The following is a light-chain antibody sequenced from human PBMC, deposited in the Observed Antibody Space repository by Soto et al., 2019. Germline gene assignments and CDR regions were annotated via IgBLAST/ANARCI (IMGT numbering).Light chain of an antibody. Sequence: DIVMTQSPDSLAVSLGERATINCKSSQSVLYSSNNKNYLAWYQQKPGQPPKLLILWASPRESGVPDRFSVSGSGTDFTLTISSLQAEDVTVYYCQQYYISPYTFGQGTKLEIK. CDR3: QQYYISPYT. V-gene: IGKV4-1*01. CDR1: QSVLYSSNNKNY. J-gene: IGKJ2*01. CDR2: WAS.